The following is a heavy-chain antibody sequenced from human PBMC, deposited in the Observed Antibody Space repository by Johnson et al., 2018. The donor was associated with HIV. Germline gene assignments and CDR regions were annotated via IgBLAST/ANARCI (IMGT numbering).Heavy chain of an antibody. V-gene: IGHV3-33*06. Sequence: QVQLVESGGGVVQPGRSLRLSCPASGFTFSSSGMHWVRQAPGKGLEWVAVIWYDGSNKYYADSVKGRLTISRDNSKNTLYLQMNSLRAEDTAVYYCAKDLFTEREDDVFDIWGQGTMVTVSS. D-gene: IGHD1-26*01. CDR1: GFTFSSSG. J-gene: IGHJ3*02. CDR2: IWYDGSNK. CDR3: AKDLFTEREDDVFDI.